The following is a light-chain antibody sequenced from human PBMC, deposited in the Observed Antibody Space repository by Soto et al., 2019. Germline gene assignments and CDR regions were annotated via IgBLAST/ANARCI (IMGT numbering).Light chain of an antibody. V-gene: IGKV2-30*01. J-gene: IGKJ1*01. Sequence: DVVMTQSPLSLPVTLGQPDSISRRSSQIPVDRDGKTYFNWYQWRPGQPPRRLIYKISYRDSGVPDRFSGSGSGTYFTLQISRVEAEDVGFYSCMQGTLWPCTFGKGTKVDIK. CDR1: QIPVDRDGKTY. CDR2: KIS. CDR3: MQGTLWPCT.